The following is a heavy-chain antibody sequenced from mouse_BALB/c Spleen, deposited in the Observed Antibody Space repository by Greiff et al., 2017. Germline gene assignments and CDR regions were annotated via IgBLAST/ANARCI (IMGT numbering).Heavy chain of an antibody. V-gene: IGHV5-9-3*01. CDR1: GFTFSSYA. Sequence: EVKLEESGGGLVKPGGSLKLSCAASGFTFSSYAMSWVRQTPEKRLEWVATISSGGSYTYYPDSVKGRFTISRDNAKNTLYLQMSSLRSEDTAMYYCARRYDYEAMDYWGQGTSVTVSS. CDR3: ARRYDYEAMDY. CDR2: ISSGGSYT. D-gene: IGHD2-10*02. J-gene: IGHJ4*01.